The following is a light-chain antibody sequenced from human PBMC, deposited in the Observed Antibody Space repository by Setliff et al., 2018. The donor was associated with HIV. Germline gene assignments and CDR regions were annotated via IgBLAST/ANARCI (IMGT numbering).Light chain of an antibody. V-gene: IGLV2-14*03. CDR2: DVS. CDR3: ASYRSPATYV. Sequence: QSVLTQPASVSGSPGQSITISCIGTSSDVGGYDFVSWYQQRPGKAPKLIIFDVSERPSGVSHRFSGSKSGSTASLTISGLQTGDEADYFCASYRSPATYVFGIGTKVTV. J-gene: IGLJ1*01. CDR1: SSDVGGYDF.